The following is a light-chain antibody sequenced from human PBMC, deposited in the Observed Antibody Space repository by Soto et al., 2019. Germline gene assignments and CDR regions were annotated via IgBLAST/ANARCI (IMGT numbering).Light chain of an antibody. CDR3: SSSSSSSTYV. CDR2: GNS. Sequence: QSVLTQPPSVSGAPGQRVTISCTGSSSNIGAGYDVHWYQHLPGTAPKVLIYGNSIRPSGVPDRFSGSKSGASASLAITGLQADDESDYYYSSSSSSSTYVFGTGTKVTVL. V-gene: IGLV1-40*01. CDR1: SSNIGAGYD. J-gene: IGLJ1*01.